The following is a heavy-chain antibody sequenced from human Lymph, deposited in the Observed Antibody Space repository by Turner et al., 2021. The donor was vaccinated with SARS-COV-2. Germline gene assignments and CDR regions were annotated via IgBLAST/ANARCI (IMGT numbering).Heavy chain of an antibody. CDR1: GGYVTSSSYY. D-gene: IGHD5-18*01. J-gene: IGHJ4*02. CDR3: ARQGWLRGYFDY. Sequence: QVQLQESGPGLVKPSETLSLTCTVSGGYVTSSSYYWGWIRQPPGKGLEWSGNIYTSGSTYYNPSLKSRVTIPVGTSKNQFSLKRSSVTAADTAVYYCARQGWLRGYFDYWSQGTLVTVSS. V-gene: IGHV4-39*01. CDR2: IYTSGST.